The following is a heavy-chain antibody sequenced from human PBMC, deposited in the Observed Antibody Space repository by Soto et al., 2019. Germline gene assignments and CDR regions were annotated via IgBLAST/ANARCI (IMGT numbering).Heavy chain of an antibody. D-gene: IGHD6-19*01. J-gene: IGHJ4*02. V-gene: IGHV3-23*01. CDR2: MSGSGSST. CDR3: AKRSCIGWSGVTSFDF. CDR1: GFTFSNYA. Sequence: PGGTLRLSCAASGFTFSNYAMSWVRQAPGKGLEWVSAMSGSGSSTYYADSVKGRFTISRDNSRNTLYLQMNSLRAEDTAVYYCAKRSCIGWSGVTSFDFSGPGPLLTVS.